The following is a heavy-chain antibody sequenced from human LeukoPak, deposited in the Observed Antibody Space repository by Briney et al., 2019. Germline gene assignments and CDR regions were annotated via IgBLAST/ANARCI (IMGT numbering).Heavy chain of an antibody. CDR2: ISYDGSNK. CDR1: GFTFSSYG. V-gene: IGHV3-30*18. CDR3: AKDLDGIAAAGGY. J-gene: IGHJ4*02. Sequence: PGGSLRLSCAASGFTFSSYGMHWVRQAPGKGLEWVAVISYDGSNKYYADSVKGRFTISRDNSKNTLYLQMNSLRAEGTAVYYCAKDLDGIAAAGGYWGQGTLVTVSS. D-gene: IGHD6-13*01.